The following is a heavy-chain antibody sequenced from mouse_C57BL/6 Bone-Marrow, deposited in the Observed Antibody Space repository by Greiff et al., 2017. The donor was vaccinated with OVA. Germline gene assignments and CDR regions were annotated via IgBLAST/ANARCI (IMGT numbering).Heavy chain of an antibody. CDR3: ARERPRWVDY. CDR2: IYPRSGNT. Sequence: QVQLKQSGAELARPGASVKLSCKASGYTFTSYGISWVKQRTGQGLEWIGEIYPRSGNTYYNEKFKGKATLTADKSSSTAYMELRSLTSEDSAVYFCARERPRWVDYWGQGTTLTVSS. D-gene: IGHD5-1-1*01. CDR1: GYTFTSYG. J-gene: IGHJ2*01. V-gene: IGHV1-81*01.